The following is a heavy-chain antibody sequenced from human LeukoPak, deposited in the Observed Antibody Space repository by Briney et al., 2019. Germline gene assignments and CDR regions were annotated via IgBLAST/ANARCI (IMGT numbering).Heavy chain of an antibody. CDR1: GGSISGYY. J-gene: IGHJ2*01. D-gene: IGHD4-23*01. V-gene: IGHV4-4*07. CDR2: IYTSGST. Sequence: SETLSLTCTVSGGSISGYYWSWIRQPAGKGLEWIGRIYTSGSTNYNPSLKSRVTMSVDTSKNQFSLNLSSVTAADTAVYHCARQHGGTNWRFDLWGRGTLVTVSS. CDR3: ARQHGGTNWRFDL.